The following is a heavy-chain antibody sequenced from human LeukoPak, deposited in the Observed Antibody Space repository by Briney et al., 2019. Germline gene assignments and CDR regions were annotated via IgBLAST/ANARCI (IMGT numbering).Heavy chain of an antibody. CDR3: ATTLIYVSTGIVGAFRFDY. J-gene: IGHJ4*02. D-gene: IGHD1-26*01. Sequence: GASVKVSCKVSGYTLTGLSMHWARQAPGKGLEWMGWINPNSGGTNYAQKFQGRVTMTRDTSISTAYMELSRLRSDDTAVYYCATTLIYVSTGIVGAFRFDYWGQGTLVTVSS. CDR2: INPNSGGT. V-gene: IGHV1-2*02. CDR1: GYTLTGLS.